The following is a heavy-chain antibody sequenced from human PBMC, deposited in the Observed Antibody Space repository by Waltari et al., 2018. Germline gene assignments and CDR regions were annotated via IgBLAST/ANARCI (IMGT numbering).Heavy chain of an antibody. D-gene: IGHD1-7*01. Sequence: QLQLQESGPGLVKPSETLSLTCTVSGGSISSSSYYWGWIRQPPGKGLVWIGSIYYSGRTDYNPSLTSRVTISEDTSKNLFSLKLSSVTAADTAVYYCARHAATTHSDYWGQGTLVTVSS. CDR1: GGSISSSSYY. CDR2: IYYSGRT. V-gene: IGHV4-39*01. J-gene: IGHJ4*02. CDR3: ARHAATTHSDY.